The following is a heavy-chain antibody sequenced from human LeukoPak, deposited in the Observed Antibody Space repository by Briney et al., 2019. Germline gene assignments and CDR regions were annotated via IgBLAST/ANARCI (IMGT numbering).Heavy chain of an antibody. CDR1: GFTVSSNC. CDR3: AREGYYGSESTPSLYFDY. J-gene: IGHJ4*02. D-gene: IGHD3-10*01. V-gene: IGHV3-30*03. CDR2: TLSDLKVK. Sequence: GASLRLAWAASGFTVSSNCMSCVRQAAGKGLEWVAVTLSDLKVKLYANSVKGRFTIYRDNYRSTLYLEINSLRPEDTAIYYCAREGYYGSESTPSLYFDYWGQGTLVTVSS.